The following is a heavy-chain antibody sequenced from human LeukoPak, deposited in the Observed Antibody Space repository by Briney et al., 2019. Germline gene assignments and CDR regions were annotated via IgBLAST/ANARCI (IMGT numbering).Heavy chain of an antibody. D-gene: IGHD3-3*01. CDR3: ASHREREFWSGYNPYGMDA. V-gene: IGHV4-39*01. J-gene: IGHJ6*02. Sequence: SETLSLTCTVSGGSISSSSYYWGWIRQPPGKGLEWIGSIYYSGSTYYNPSLKSRVTISVDTSKNQFSLKLSSVAAADTAVYYCASHREREFWSGYNPYGMDAWGQGTTVTVSS. CDR1: GGSISSSSYY. CDR2: IYYSGST.